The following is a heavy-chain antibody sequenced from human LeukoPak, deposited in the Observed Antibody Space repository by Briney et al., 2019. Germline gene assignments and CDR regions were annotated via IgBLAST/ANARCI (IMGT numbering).Heavy chain of an antibody. V-gene: IGHV3-74*01. CDR2: INSDGSST. CDR3: VRFRGGNYFDY. J-gene: IGHJ4*02. Sequence: PGGSLRLSCAASGYTFGDYGMSWVRQVPGKGLVWVSRINSDGSSTNYADSVKGRFTISRDNAKNTVYLQMNSLRADDTAVYYCVRFRGGNYFDYWGQGTLVTVSS. D-gene: IGHD3-10*01. CDR1: GYTFGDYG.